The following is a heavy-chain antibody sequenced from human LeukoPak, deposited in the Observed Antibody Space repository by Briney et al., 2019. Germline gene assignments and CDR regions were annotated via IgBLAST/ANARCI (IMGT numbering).Heavy chain of an antibody. CDR1: RGSFSGYY. CDR3: ARAPPGYCSSTSCYMGGPFDY. Sequence: SETLSLTCAVYRGSFSGYYWSWIRQPPGKGRAWIGEINHSGSTNYNPSLKSRVTISVDTSKNQFSLKLSSVTAADTAVYYCARAPPGYCSSTSCYMGGPFDYWGQGTLVTVSS. V-gene: IGHV4-34*01. CDR2: INHSGST. J-gene: IGHJ4*02. D-gene: IGHD2-2*02.